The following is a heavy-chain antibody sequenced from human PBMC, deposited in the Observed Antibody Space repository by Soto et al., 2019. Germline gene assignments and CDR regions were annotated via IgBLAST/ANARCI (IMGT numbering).Heavy chain of an antibody. V-gene: IGHV3-15*01. CDR1: GFTFSNAW. CDR3: TTAPHIVVVTAVVDY. Sequence: GGSLRLSCAASGFTFSNAWMSWVRQAPGKGLEWVGRIKSKTDGGTTDYAAPVKGRFTISRDDSKNTLYLQMNSLKTEDTAVYYCTTAPHIVVVTAVVDYWGQGTLVTVYS. CDR2: IKSKTDGGTT. J-gene: IGHJ4*02. D-gene: IGHD2-21*02.